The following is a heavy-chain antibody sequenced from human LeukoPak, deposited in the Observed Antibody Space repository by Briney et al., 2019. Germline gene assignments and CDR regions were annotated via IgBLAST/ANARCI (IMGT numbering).Heavy chain of an antibody. CDR2: IYPGDSDT. CDR3: ARQFSTYYYDSSGYLFDY. Sequence: GESLKISCKGSGYSFTSYWIGWVRRMPGKGLEWMGIIYPGDSDTRYSPSFQGQVTIPADKSISTAYLQWSSLKASDTAMYYCARQFSTYYYDSSGYLFDYWGQGTLVTVSS. D-gene: IGHD3-22*01. J-gene: IGHJ4*02. CDR1: GYSFTSYW. V-gene: IGHV5-51*01.